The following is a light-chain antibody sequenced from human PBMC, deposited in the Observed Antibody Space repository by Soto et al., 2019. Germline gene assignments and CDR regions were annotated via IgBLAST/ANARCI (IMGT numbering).Light chain of an antibody. J-gene: IGKJ5*01. Sequence: DIQLTQSPSSLSASVGDRVTMTCLASETISTFLNWYQHKPGKAPRLLISAASRLQSGVPPRFSGSGSGTEFTLTINSLRPEDFASYYCQQSYSSSPITFGPGTRLEIK. V-gene: IGKV1-39*01. CDR1: ETISTF. CDR3: QQSYSSSPIT. CDR2: AAS.